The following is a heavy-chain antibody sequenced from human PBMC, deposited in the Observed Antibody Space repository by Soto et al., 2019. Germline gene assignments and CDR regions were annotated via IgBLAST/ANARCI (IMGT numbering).Heavy chain of an antibody. CDR1: GFTFSADW. CDR3: ARAPN. V-gene: IGHV3-7*05. Sequence: GGSLRLSCEASGFTFSADWMTWVRQAPGKGLEWVANINQDGSTKYYGDSVRGRFTISRDNAKDSLYLQMNSLRAEDTAVYYCARAPNWGRGTLVTVSS. J-gene: IGHJ4*02. CDR2: INQDGSTK.